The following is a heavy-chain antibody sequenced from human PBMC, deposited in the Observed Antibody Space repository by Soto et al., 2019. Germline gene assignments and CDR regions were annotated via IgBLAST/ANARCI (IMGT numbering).Heavy chain of an antibody. Sequence: PGGSLRLSCAASGFTFSSYAMSWVRQAPGKGLEWVSAISGSGGSTYYADSVKGRFTISRDNSKNTLYLQMNSLRAEDTAVYYCAKILTGTTRVPIRYWGQGTMVTVYS. CDR1: GFTFSSYA. D-gene: IGHD1-7*01. CDR2: ISGSGGST. CDR3: AKILTGTTRVPIRY. V-gene: IGHV3-23*01. J-gene: IGHJ4*02.